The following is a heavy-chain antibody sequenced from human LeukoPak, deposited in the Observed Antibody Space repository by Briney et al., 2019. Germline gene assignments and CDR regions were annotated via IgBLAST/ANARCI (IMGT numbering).Heavy chain of an antibody. CDR2: IIPIFGTA. CDR3: VSFYYYDSSGYLN. J-gene: IGHJ4*02. D-gene: IGHD3-22*01. Sequence: ASVKVSCKASGGTFSSYAISWVRQAPGQGLEWRGRIIPIFGTANYAQKFQGRVTITTDESTSTAYMELSSLRSEDTAVYYCVSFYYYDSSGYLNWGQGTRVTVSS. V-gene: IGHV1-69*05. CDR1: GGTFSSYA.